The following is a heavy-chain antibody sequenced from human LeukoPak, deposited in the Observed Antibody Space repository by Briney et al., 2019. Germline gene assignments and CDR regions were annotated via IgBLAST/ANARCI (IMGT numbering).Heavy chain of an antibody. J-gene: IGHJ4*02. CDR1: GYTFTSYG. D-gene: IGHD3-9*01. CDR3: ARAPGGYYDILTGPLGY. V-gene: IGHV1-18*01. Sequence: ASVKVSCKASGYTFTSYGISWVRQAPGQGLEWMGWISAYNGNTNYAQKFQGRVTITADKSTSTAYMELSSLRSEDTAVYYCARAPGGYYDILTGPLGYWGQGTLVTVSS. CDR2: ISAYNGNT.